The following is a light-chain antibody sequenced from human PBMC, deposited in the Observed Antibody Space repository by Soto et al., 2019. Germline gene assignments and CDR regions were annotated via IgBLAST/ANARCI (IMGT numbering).Light chain of an antibody. V-gene: IGLV2-11*01. CDR1: SSDVGGYNF. J-gene: IGLJ3*02. CDR2: EVS. Sequence: QSALTQPRSVSGSPGQSVTISCTGTSSDVGGYNFVSWYQQHPGKAPKLMIYEVSKRPSGVPDRFSGSKSGNTASLTISGLQAEDEADYYCCPYAGSYTWVFGGGTKLTVL. CDR3: CPYAGSYTWV.